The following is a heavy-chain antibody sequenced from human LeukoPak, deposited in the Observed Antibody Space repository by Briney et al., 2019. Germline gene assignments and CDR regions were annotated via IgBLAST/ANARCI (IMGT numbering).Heavy chain of an antibody. V-gene: IGHV3-30*04. Sequence: GGSLRLSCAASGFTFSTYAMHWVRQAPGKGLEWVAVISYDGSYKYYADPVKGRFTISRDNSKNTLYLQMNSLRAEDTAVYYCARDRSYYYDSQAEDWGQGTLVTVSS. J-gene: IGHJ4*02. D-gene: IGHD3-22*01. CDR2: ISYDGSYK. CDR3: ARDRSYYYDSQAED. CDR1: GFTFSTYA.